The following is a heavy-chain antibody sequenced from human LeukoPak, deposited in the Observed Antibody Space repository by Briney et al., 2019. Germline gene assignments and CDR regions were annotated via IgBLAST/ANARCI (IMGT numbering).Heavy chain of an antibody. V-gene: IGHV4-34*01. CDR1: GGSFSGYY. CDR2: INHSGST. Sequence: SETLSLTCAVYGGSFSGYYWSWIRQPPGKGLEWIGEINHSGSTNYNPSLKSRVTISVDTSKNQFSLKLSSVTAADTAVYYCARHVRRYCSSTSCYVFFSWLDPWGQGTLVTVSS. CDR3: ARHVRRYCSSTSCYVFFSWLDP. J-gene: IGHJ5*02. D-gene: IGHD2-2*01.